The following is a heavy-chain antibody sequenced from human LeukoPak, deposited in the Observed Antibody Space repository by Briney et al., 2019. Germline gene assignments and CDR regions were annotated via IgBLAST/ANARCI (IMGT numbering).Heavy chain of an antibody. V-gene: IGHV3-33*01. J-gene: IGHJ4*02. CDR2: IWYDGSNK. Sequence: GGSLRLSCAASGFTFSSYGMHWVRQAPGKGLEWVAVIWYDGSNKYYADSVKGRFTISRDNAKNSLYLQMNSLRAEDTAVYYCARDRKWIQLWLHRGTFDYWGQGTLVTVSS. D-gene: IGHD5-18*01. CDR3: ARDRKWIQLWLHRGTFDY. CDR1: GFTFSSYG.